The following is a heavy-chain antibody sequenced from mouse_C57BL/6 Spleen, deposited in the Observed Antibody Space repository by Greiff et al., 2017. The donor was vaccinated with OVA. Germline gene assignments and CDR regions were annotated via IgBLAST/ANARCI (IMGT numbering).Heavy chain of an antibody. CDR1: GYTFTEYT. CDR2: FYPGSGSI. V-gene: IGHV1-62-2*01. J-gene: IGHJ1*03. D-gene: IGHD2-2*01. CDR3: ARHGIYYGYDGWYFDV. Sequence: QVHVKQSGAELVKPGASVKLSCKASGYTFTEYTIHWVKQRSGQGLEWIGWFYPGSGSIKYNEKFKDKATLTADKSSSTVYMELSRLTSEDSAVYFCARHGIYYGYDGWYFDVWGTGTTVTVSS.